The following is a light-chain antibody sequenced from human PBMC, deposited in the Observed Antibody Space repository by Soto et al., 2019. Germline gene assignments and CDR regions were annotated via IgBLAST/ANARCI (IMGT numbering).Light chain of an antibody. Sequence: EIVRTQCPPTLSVSPGERATLSCRASQSVSSNLAWYQQKPGQAPRLLIYGASTRATGIPARFSGSGSGTEFTLTISSLQSEDFAVYYCQQYNNWPRTFGQGTKVDIK. V-gene: IGKV3-15*01. J-gene: IGKJ1*01. CDR1: QSVSSN. CDR2: GAS. CDR3: QQYNNWPRT.